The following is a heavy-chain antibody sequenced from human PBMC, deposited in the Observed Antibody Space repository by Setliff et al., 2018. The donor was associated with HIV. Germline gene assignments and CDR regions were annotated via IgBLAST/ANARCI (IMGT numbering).Heavy chain of an antibody. CDR1: GYSISSGYY. CDR2: IYMRGGT. V-gene: IGHV4-38-2*02. J-gene: IGHJ5*02. Sequence: SSETLSLTCTVSGYSISSGYYWAWIRQPAGKGPEWLGQIYMRGGTDYNPSLEGRVTISLDTSKNQFSLKLTSVTAADTAVYYCAIDHVTNIAESGYGYTRIDPWGPGISVTVSS. D-gene: IGHD5-18*01. CDR3: AIDHVTNIAESGYGYTRIDP.